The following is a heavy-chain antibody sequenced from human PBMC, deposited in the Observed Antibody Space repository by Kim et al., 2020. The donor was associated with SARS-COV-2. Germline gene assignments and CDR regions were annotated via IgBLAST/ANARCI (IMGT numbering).Heavy chain of an antibody. V-gene: IGHV3-30*04. D-gene: IGHD1-26*01. CDR2: ISYDGSNK. CDR3: ACWVVGASRGAFDI. CDR1: GFTFSSYA. Sequence: GRSLRLSCAASGFTFSSYAMHWVRQAPGKGLEWVAVISYDGSNKYYADSVKGRFTISRDNSKNTLYLQMNSLRAEDTAVYYCACWVVGASRGAFDIWGQGTMVTVSS. J-gene: IGHJ3*02.